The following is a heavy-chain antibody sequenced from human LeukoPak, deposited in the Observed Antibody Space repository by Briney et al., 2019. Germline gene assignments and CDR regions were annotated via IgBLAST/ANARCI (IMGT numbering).Heavy chain of an antibody. V-gene: IGHV4-59*01. CDR3: ARDGYYGGKSPPSSFWRKLSV. CDR2: IYYSGST. J-gene: IGHJ6*02. D-gene: IGHD4-23*01. CDR1: GGSISSYY. Sequence: PSETLSLTCTVSGGSISSYYWSWIRQPPGKGLEWIGYIYYSGSTNYNPSLKNRVTISVDTSKNQFSLKLSSVTAADTAVYYCARDGYYGGKSPPSSFWRKLSVWGQGTTVTVSS.